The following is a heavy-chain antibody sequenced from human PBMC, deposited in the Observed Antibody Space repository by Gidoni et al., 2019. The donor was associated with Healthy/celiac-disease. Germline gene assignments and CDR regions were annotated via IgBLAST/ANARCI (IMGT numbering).Heavy chain of an antibody. CDR3: ARDREGYDYVWGSYNYGMDV. CDR1: GGTFSSYA. D-gene: IGHD3-16*01. J-gene: IGHJ6*02. Sequence: QVQLVQSGAEVKKPGSSVKVSCKASGGTFSSYAISWVRQAPGQGLEWMGGIIPIFGTANYAQKFQGRVTITADKSTSTAYMELSSLRSEDTAVYYCARDREGYDYVWGSYNYGMDVWGQGTTVTVSS. V-gene: IGHV1-69*06. CDR2: IIPIFGTA.